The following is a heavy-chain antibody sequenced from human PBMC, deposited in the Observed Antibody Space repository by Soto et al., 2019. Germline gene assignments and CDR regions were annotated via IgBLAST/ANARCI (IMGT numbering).Heavy chain of an antibody. V-gene: IGHV4-39*01. D-gene: IGHD3-22*01. CDR1: GGSISSSSYY. Sequence: SETLSLTCTVSGGSISSSSYYWGWIRQPPGKGLEWIGSIYYSGSTYYNPSLKSRVTISVDTSKNQFSLKLSSVTAADTAVYYCARLSITMIVADPFDYWGQGTLVTVSS. CDR3: ARLSITMIVADPFDY. CDR2: IYYSGST. J-gene: IGHJ4*02.